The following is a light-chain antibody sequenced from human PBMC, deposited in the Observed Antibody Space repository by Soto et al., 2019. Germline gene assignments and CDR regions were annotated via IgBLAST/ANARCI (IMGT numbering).Light chain of an antibody. CDR2: WAS. CDR3: QQYYRPPVT. CDR1: QSVLYSSNNKNY. V-gene: IGKV4-1*01. J-gene: IGKJ2*01. Sequence: DIVMTQSPDSLAVSLGERATINCKSSQSVLYSSNNKNYLAWYQQKPGQPPKLLIYWASTRESGVPDRFSGSGSGTDFTLTISSLQAEDVAFYYCQQYYRPPVTFGQGTKLQIK.